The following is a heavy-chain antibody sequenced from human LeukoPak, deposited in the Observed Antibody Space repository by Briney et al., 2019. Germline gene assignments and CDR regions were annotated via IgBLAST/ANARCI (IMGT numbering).Heavy chain of an antibody. CDR3: ASSNDYVWGSS. D-gene: IGHD3-16*01. Sequence: SQTLSLTCAVSGGSISSGGYYWSWIRQPPGKGLEWIGEINHSGSTNYNPSLKSRVTISVDTSKNQFSLKLSSVTAADTAVYYCASSNDYVWGSSWGQGTLVTVSS. CDR2: INHSGST. V-gene: IGHV4-30-2*01. CDR1: GGSISSGGYY. J-gene: IGHJ5*02.